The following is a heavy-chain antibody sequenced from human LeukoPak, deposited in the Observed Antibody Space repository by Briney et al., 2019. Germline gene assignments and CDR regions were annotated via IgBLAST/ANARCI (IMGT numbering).Heavy chain of an antibody. D-gene: IGHD6-13*01. J-gene: IGHJ4*02. V-gene: IGHV4-31*03. CDR2: IYYSGST. CDR3: ARAGQQLVLDY. CDR1: GVSISCGGYF. Sequence: NSSETLSLTCTVSGVSISCGGYFWRWIRQHPGKGMEWIGYIYYSGSTYYNPSLKSRVTISVDTSKNQFSLKLSSVTAADTAVYYCARAGQQLVLDYWGQGTLVTVSS.